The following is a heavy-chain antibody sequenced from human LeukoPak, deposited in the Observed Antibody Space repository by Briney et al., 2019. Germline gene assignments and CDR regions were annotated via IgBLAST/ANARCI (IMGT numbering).Heavy chain of an antibody. J-gene: IGHJ6*03. Sequence: SQTLSLTCTVSGGSISSGSYYWSWIRQPAGRGLEWIGHISPSGSTSHNPSLKSRVTISVDTSKNQFSLKLSSVTAADTAVYFCARHIVTTKGYYYFYMDVWGKGTRVTVSS. CDR3: ARHIVTTKGYYYFYMDV. CDR2: ISPSGST. D-gene: IGHD5-12*01. V-gene: IGHV4-61*09. CDR1: GGSISSGSYY.